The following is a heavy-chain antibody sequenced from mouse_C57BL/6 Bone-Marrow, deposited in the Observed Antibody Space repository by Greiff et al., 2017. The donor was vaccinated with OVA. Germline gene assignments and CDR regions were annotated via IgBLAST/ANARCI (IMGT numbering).Heavy chain of an antibody. J-gene: IGHJ3*01. CDR3: ARQASYDGYLEGFAY. CDR1: GFTFSDYY. Sequence: EVKVVESGGGLVQPGGSLKLSCAASGFTFSDYYMYWVRQTPEKRLEWVAYISNGGGSTYYPDTVKGRFTISSDNAKNTLYLQMSRLKSEDTAMYYCARQASYDGYLEGFAYWGQGTLVTVSA. D-gene: IGHD2-3*01. CDR2: ISNGGGST. V-gene: IGHV5-12*01.